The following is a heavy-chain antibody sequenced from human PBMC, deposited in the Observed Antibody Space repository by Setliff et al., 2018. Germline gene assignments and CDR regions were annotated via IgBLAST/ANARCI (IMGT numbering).Heavy chain of an antibody. CDR2: LNNDGTTI. V-gene: IGHV3-48*04. D-gene: IGHD5-18*01. CDR3: AKDRVDTAMVAYYYYGMDV. J-gene: IGHJ6*02. Sequence: GGSLRLSCAASGFTFSTYGLNWVRQAPGKGLEWISYLNNDGTTIYYADSVRGRFTISRDNAKNSLYLQMNSLRAEDTAVYYCAKDRVDTAMVAYYYYGMDVWGQGTTVTVSS. CDR1: GFTFSTYG.